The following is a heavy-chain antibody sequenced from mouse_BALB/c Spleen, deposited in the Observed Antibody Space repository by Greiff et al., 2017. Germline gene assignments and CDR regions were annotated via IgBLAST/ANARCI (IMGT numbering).Heavy chain of an antibody. CDR2: IWGGGST. Sequence: QVQLQQSGPGLVAPSQSLSITCTVSGFSLTDYGVSWIRQPPGKGLEWLGVIWGGGSTYYNSALKSRLSISKDNSKSQVFLKMNSLQTDDTAMYYCAKHAYYYGSSYVDYWGQGTTLTVSS. D-gene: IGHD1-1*01. J-gene: IGHJ2*01. CDR1: GFSLTDYG. V-gene: IGHV2-6-5*01. CDR3: AKHAYYYGSSYVDY.